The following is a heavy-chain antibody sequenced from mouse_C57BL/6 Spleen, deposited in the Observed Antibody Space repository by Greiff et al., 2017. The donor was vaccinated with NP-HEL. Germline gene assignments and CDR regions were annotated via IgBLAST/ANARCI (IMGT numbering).Heavy chain of an antibody. CDR1: GFTFSDYY. CDR3: ARGGVTTGNYYAMDY. CDR2: INYDGSST. J-gene: IGHJ4*01. V-gene: IGHV5-16*01. D-gene: IGHD2-2*01. Sequence: EVKLMESEGGLVQPGSSMKLSCTASGFTFSDYYMAWVRQVPEKGLEWVANINYDGSSTYYLDSLKSRFIISRDNAKNILYLQMSSLKSEDTATYYCARGGVTTGNYYAMDYWGQGTSVTVSS.